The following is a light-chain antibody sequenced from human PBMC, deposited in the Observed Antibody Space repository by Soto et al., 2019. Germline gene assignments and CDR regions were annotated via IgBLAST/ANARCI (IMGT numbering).Light chain of an antibody. CDR1: SSNIGAGYD. CDR3: QSYDSSLSTFYV. J-gene: IGLJ1*01. Sequence: QSVLTQPPSVSGAPGQRVTISCTGSSSNIGAGYDVHWYQQLPGTAPKLLIYGNHNRPSGVPDRFSGSKSGTSASLAITGLQAEDEADYYCQSYDSSLSTFYVFGTGTKVTVL. V-gene: IGLV1-40*01. CDR2: GNH.